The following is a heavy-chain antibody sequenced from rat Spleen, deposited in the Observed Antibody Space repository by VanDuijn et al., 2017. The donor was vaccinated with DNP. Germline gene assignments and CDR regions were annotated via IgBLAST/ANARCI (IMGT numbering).Heavy chain of an antibody. J-gene: IGHJ2*01. CDR2: INSAGST. CDR3: VVQLGVFDF. D-gene: IGHD5-1*01. CDR1: GYSITSNFK. V-gene: IGHV3-3*01. Sequence: EVQLQESGPGLVKPSQSLSLTCSVTGYSITSNFKWSWIRKFPGNKLEWMGYINSAGSTNYNPSLKSRISITRDTSKNQFFLQVSPVSSEDSGTYYCVVQLGVFDFWGQGVMVTVSS.